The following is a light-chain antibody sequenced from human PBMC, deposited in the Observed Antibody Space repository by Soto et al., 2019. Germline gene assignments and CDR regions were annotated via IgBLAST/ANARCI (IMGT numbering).Light chain of an antibody. CDR1: QGVSSN. Sequence: DIVMKQSPVTLSVSPGERATLSCRASQGVSSNLAWYQQKPGQAPRLLIYGASTRAAGIPARFSGSGSGTEFTLTISSLQSEDFAVYYCQQYNNWPRTFGPGTKVDIK. V-gene: IGKV3-15*01. CDR3: QQYNNWPRT. J-gene: IGKJ3*01. CDR2: GAS.